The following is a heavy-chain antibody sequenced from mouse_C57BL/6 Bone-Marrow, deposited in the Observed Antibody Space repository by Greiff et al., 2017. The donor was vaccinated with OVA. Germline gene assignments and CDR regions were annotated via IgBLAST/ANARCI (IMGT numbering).Heavy chain of an antibody. CDR2: IYPRSGNT. V-gene: IGHV1-81*01. J-gene: IGHJ3*01. D-gene: IGHD2-4*01. CDR1: GYTFTSYG. CDR3: ARSPIYYDYEWFAY. Sequence: VQLQQSGAELARPGASVKLSCKASGYTFTSYGISWVKQRTGQGLEWIGEIYPRSGNTYYNEKFKGKATLTADKSSSTAYMELRSLTSEDSAVYFCARSPIYYDYEWFAYWGQGTLVTVSA.